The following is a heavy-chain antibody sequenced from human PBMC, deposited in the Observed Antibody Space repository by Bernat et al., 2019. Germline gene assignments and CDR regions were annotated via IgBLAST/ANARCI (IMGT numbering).Heavy chain of an antibody. J-gene: IGHJ5*02. CDR1: GFTFSNYV. CDR2: IRGSGDST. D-gene: IGHD3-10*01. V-gene: IGHV3-23*01. Sequence: EVQLLESGGGLVQPGGSLRLSCAASGFTFSNYVMTWVRQAPGKGLEWVSSIRGSGDSTYYADSVKGRFTIARDNSKNTLYLQMNSLRAEDTAGDYCGNLDYFLSGDPWGQGTLVTVSS. CDR3: GNLDYFLSGDP.